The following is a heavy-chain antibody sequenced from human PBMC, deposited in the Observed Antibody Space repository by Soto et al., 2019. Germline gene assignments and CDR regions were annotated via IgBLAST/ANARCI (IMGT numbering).Heavy chain of an antibody. CDR1: GGSVSSGSYY. CDR3: AGDPYDTHYYYYGMDV. J-gene: IGHJ6*02. D-gene: IGHD3-22*01. V-gene: IGHV4-61*01. CDR2: IYYSGST. Sequence: SETLSLTCTVSGGSVSSGSYYWSWIRQPPGKGLEWIGYIYYSGSTNYNPSLKSRVTISVDTSKNQFSLKLSSVTAADTAVYYCAGDPYDTHYYYYGMDVWGQGTTVTVSS.